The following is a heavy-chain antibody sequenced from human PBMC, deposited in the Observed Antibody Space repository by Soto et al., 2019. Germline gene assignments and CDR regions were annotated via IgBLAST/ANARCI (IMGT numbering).Heavy chain of an antibody. CDR1: GFSLTTSGVG. CDR3: AHRVLRTVFGLVTTTAIYFDF. J-gene: IGHJ4*02. CDR2: IYWDDDK. Sequence: QITLNESGPTVVRPTETLTLTCRFSGFSLTTSGVGVGWIRQSPGKAPEWLALIYWDDDKRYSASLKSRLTITKDTSKNQVVLTVSDVDPTETATYYCAHRVLRTVFGLVTTTAIYFDFWGQGTPVAVSS. V-gene: IGHV2-5*02. D-gene: IGHD3-3*01.